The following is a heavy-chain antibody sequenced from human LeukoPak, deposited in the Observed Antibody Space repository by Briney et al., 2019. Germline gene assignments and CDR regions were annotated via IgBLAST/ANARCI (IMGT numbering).Heavy chain of an antibody. V-gene: IGHV3-66*01. D-gene: IGHD4-17*01. CDR1: GFTVSSKY. J-gene: IGHJ4*02. Sequence: PGRCLRLSCAASGFTVSSKYMSWVRQAPGKGLEWVSVIHSGGSTYYADSVKGRFIISRDNSKNTLYLQMDSLRAEDTAVYYCARSPLIRESYGDKIVKFDYWGQGTLVTVSS. CDR2: IHSGGST. CDR3: ARSPLIRESYGDKIVKFDY.